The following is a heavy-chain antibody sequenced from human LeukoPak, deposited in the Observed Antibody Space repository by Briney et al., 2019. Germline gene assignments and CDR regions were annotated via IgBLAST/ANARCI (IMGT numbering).Heavy chain of an antibody. J-gene: IGHJ4*02. CDR2: ISSSGSTI. CDR3: ARRASTERGHSYGLDY. V-gene: IGHV3-48*03. CDR1: GFTFSSYE. D-gene: IGHD5-18*01. Sequence: PGGSLRLSCAASGFTFSSYEMNWVRQAPGKGLEWVSYISSSGSTIYYADSVNGRFTISRDNAKNSLYLQMSSLRAEDTAVYYCARRASTERGHSYGLDYWGQGTLVTVSS.